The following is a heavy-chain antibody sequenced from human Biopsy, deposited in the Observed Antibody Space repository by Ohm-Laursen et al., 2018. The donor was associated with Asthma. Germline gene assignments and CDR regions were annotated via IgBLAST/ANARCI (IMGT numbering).Heavy chain of an antibody. D-gene: IGHD5-24*01. CDR3: AKDIGSREDY. Sequence: SLRLSCSASGFTFGDYWMSWVRQVPGRGLEWVANIKHDGSENNHVDSLKGRFTISRDKSKNTLYMQMNSLRAEDTAVYYCAKDIGSREDYWGQGTLVTVSS. CDR1: GFTFGDYW. J-gene: IGHJ4*02. V-gene: IGHV3-7*03. CDR2: IKHDGSEN.